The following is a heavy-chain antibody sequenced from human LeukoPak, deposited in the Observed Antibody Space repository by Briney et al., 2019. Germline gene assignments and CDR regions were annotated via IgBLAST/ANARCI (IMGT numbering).Heavy chain of an antibody. J-gene: IGHJ6*03. CDR1: GYIFTSYY. Sequence: ASVKVSCKASGYIFTSYYMYWVRQAPGQGLEWMGIINPSGGSIRYAQKFQGRVTMTRDTSTSTAYMELRSLRSDDTAVYYCASTAAAGTSRYYYYYMDVWGKGTTVTVSS. D-gene: IGHD6-13*01. CDR2: INPSGGSI. CDR3: ASTAAAGTSRYYYYYMDV. V-gene: IGHV1-46*01.